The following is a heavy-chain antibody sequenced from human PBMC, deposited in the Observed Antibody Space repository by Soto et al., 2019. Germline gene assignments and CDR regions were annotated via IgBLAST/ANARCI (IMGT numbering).Heavy chain of an antibody. J-gene: IGHJ4*02. CDR3: VGSEQWLLIGCHY. CDR1: GGSISNSY. V-gene: IGHV4-59*01. CDR2: VHYSGST. Sequence: TLSLTCTVSGGSISNSYWSWIRQPPGKGLEWIGYVHYSGSTNYNPSLKSRVTISVDTSKSQFSLNLSSLTAADTAVYYCVGSEQWLLIGCHYWGQGTLVTVSS. D-gene: IGHD6-19*01.